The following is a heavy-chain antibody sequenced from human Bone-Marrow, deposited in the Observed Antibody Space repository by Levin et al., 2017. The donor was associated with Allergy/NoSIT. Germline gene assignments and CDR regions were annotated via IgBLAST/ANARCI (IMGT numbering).Heavy chain of an antibody. J-gene: IGHJ4*02. CDR3: TRNWIQQWTPDFDY. Sequence: PGASVKVSCKASGYTFTGHYMHWVRQAPGQGLDWMGRINPNSGDTQYAQKFQGRVTMTRDTSISTVYMDLSSLRSDDTAVYYCTRNWIQQWTPDFDYWGQGTLVTVS. V-gene: IGHV1-2*06. CDR1: GYTFTGHY. CDR2: INPNSGDT. D-gene: IGHD5-18*01.